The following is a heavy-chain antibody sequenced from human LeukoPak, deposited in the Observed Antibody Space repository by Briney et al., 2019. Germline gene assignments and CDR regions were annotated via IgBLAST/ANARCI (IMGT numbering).Heavy chain of an antibody. V-gene: IGHV4-59*01. CDR1: GGSISSYY. CDR2: IYYSGST. J-gene: IGHJ4*02. Sequence: SETLSLTCTVSGGSISSYYWSWIRQPPGKGLEWIGYIYYSGSTNYNPSLKSRVTISIDTSKNHFSLRLSSVTAADTAMYYCVRINCSGVSCTLFDYWGQGTLVTVSS. D-gene: IGHD2-15*01. CDR3: VRINCSGVSCTLFDY.